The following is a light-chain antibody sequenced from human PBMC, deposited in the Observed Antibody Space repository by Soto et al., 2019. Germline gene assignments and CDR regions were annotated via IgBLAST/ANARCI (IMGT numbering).Light chain of an antibody. Sequence: EIVLTQSPGTLSLSPGERATLTCRASRSVGNNFLAWYQRKPGQAPRLLIHGASSRATGIPDRFSGSGSGTDFAHTISRLEPEDFAVFYCQQYAASPITFGGGTKVEIK. V-gene: IGKV3-20*01. CDR2: GAS. CDR1: RSVGNNF. J-gene: IGKJ4*01. CDR3: QQYAASPIT.